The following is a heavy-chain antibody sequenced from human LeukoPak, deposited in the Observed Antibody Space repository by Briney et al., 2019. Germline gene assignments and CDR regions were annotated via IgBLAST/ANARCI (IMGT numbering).Heavy chain of an antibody. CDR2: ISWNSGSI. V-gene: IGHV3-9*01. Sequence: PGGSLRLSCAASGFTFDDYAMHWVRQAPGKGLEWVSGISWNSGSIGYADSVKGRFTISRDNAKNSLYLQMNSLRAEDTALYYCAKDGSYDFWSGYYLNWGQGTLVTVSS. D-gene: IGHD3-3*01. CDR3: AKDGSYDFWSGYYLN. J-gene: IGHJ4*02. CDR1: GFTFDDYA.